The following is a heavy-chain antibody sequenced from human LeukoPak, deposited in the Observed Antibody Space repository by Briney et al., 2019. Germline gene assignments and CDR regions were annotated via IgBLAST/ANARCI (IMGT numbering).Heavy chain of an antibody. CDR2: ISGSGGST. V-gene: IGHV3-23*01. CDR1: GFTFSTYA. Sequence: GGSLRLSCAASGFTFSTYAMSWVRQAPGRGLEWVSAISGSGGSTYYADSVKGRFTISRDNSKNTLYLQMNSLRAEDTAVYYCAVRGWIQLWLPSYWGQGTLVTVSS. D-gene: IGHD5-18*01. CDR3: AVRGWIQLWLPSY. J-gene: IGHJ4*02.